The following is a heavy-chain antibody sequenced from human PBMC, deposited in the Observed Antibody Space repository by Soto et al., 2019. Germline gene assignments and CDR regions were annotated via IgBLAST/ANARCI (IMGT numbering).Heavy chain of an antibody. CDR2: INPNSGGT. CDR1: GYTFTGYY. D-gene: IGHD3-3*01. Sequence: ASVKVSCKASGYTFTGYYMHWVRQAPGQGLEWMGWINPNSGGTNYAQKFQGRVTMTRDTSISTAYMELSRLRSDDTAVYYCAREVSHGGYDYDFWSGYYRNYFDYWGQGTLVTVSS. CDR3: AREVSHGGYDYDFWSGYYRNYFDY. V-gene: IGHV1-2*02. J-gene: IGHJ4*02.